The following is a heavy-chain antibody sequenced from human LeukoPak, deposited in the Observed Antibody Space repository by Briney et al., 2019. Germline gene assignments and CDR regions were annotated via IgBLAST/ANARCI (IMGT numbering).Heavy chain of an antibody. CDR1: GGSISSYY. V-gene: IGHV4-59*01. CDR3: ARGPVAGNFDY. D-gene: IGHD6-19*01. Sequence: SETLSLTCTVSGGSISSYYWSWIRQPPGKGLEWIGYIYYSGSTNYNPSLKSRVTISVDTSKNQFSLKLSSVTAAGTAVYYCARGPVAGNFDYWGQGTLVTVSS. CDR2: IYYSGST. J-gene: IGHJ4*02.